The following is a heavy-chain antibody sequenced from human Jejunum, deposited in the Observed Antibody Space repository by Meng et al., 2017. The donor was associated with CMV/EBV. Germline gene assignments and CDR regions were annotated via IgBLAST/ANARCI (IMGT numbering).Heavy chain of an antibody. J-gene: IGHJ5*02. CDR2: ISGYNGNT. CDR1: GYTFTSYG. D-gene: IGHD6-13*01. CDR3: AASSSSWYQNWFDP. Sequence: QVQLVQSGAEVKKPGASGKVSCKASGYTFTSYGISWVRQAPGQGLEWMGWISGYNGNTNYAQKLQGRVTMTTDTSTSTAYMELRSLRSDDTAVYYCAASSSSWYQNWFDPWGQGTLVTVSS. V-gene: IGHV1-18*01.